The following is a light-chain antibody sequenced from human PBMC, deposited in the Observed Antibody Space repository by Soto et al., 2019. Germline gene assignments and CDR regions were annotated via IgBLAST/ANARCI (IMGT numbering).Light chain of an antibody. CDR1: QGISRY. Sequence: DIQLTQSPSFLSASVGDRVTITCRASQGISRYLSWYQQKPGKAPKLLIYKASTLKSGVPSRFSGSGSGTEFTLTISSLQPDDFATYYCQHYNSYSEAFGQGTKVELK. V-gene: IGKV1-5*03. CDR2: KAS. CDR3: QHYNSYSEA. J-gene: IGKJ1*01.